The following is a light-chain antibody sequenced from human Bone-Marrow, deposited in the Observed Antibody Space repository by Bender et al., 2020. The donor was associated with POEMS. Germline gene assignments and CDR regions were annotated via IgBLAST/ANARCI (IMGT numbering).Light chain of an antibody. CDR3: SSYAGSNTWV. CDR2: EVT. V-gene: IGLV2-23*02. Sequence: QSALTQPASVSGSPGQTITISCTGTSSDVGKYNLVSWYQQHPGNAPHLMIYEVTNRPSEISNRFSGSKSGNTASLTISGLQSEDEADYHCSSYAGSNTWVFGGGTKLTVL. CDR1: SSDVGKYNL. J-gene: IGLJ3*02.